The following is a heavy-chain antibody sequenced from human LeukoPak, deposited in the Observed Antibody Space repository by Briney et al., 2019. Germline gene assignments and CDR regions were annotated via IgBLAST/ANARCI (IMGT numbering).Heavy chain of an antibody. CDR3: ARDRAWNYFDY. CDR2: ISNVGSRK. D-gene: IGHD3-3*01. V-gene: IGHV3-30*03. J-gene: IGHJ4*02. CDR1: GFTFSRHG. Sequence: GRSLRLSCAPSGFTFSRHGMHWVRQAPGKGLEWVAIISNVGSRKYYAHSVEGRFTISRDNSKNTLYLQMDSLRAEDTAVYYCARDRAWNYFDYWGQGTLVTVSS.